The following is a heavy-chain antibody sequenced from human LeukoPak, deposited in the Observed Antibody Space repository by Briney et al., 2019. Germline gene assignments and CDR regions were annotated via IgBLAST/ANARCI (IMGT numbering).Heavy chain of an antibody. CDR2: IYSGGST. CDR3: ARRIAAAGLYYYYYYMDV. CDR1: GFTFSDYY. V-gene: IGHV3-66*04. J-gene: IGHJ6*03. D-gene: IGHD6-13*01. Sequence: GGSLRLSCAASGFTFSDYYMSWVRQAPGKGLEWVSVIYSGGSTYYADSVKGRFTISRDNSKNTLYLQMNSLRAEDTAVYYCARRIAAAGLYYYYYYMDVWGKGTTVTVSS.